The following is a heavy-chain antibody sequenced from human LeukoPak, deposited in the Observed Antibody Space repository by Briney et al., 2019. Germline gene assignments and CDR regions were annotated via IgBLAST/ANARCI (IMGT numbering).Heavy chain of an antibody. CDR1: GFTFSSYG. V-gene: IGHV3-30*03. Sequence: GRSLRLSCAASGFTFSSYGMHWVRQAPGKGLEWVAVISYDGSNKYYADSVKGRFTISRDNSKNTLYLQMNSLRAEDTAVYYCARGYSYGPLDYWGQGTLVTVSS. CDR3: ARGYSYGPLDY. J-gene: IGHJ4*02. D-gene: IGHD5-18*01. CDR2: ISYDGSNK.